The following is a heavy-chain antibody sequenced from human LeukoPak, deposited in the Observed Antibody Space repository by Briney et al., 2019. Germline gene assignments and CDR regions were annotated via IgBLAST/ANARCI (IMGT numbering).Heavy chain of an antibody. CDR2: ISGSGGNT. J-gene: IGHJ4*02. V-gene: IGHV3-23*01. D-gene: IGHD4-23*01. CDR1: GFTFSSYA. CDR3: ANFYRDY. Sequence: GGSLRLSCAAAGFTFSSYAMSWVRQAPGKGLEWVSTISGSGGNTYYVDSVKGRFTISRDNSKNTLYLQMNSLRAEDTAVYYCANFYRDYWGQGTLVTVSS.